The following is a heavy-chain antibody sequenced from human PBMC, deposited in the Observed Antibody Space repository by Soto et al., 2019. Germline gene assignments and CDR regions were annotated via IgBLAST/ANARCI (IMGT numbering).Heavy chain of an antibody. CDR3: ATLEYSSSSGFDY. CDR2: IYPGDSDT. D-gene: IGHD6-6*01. Sequence: VESLKISCKGSGYIFTSYWICCFRQMPGKGLEWMGIIYPGDSDTRYSPSFQGQVTISADKSISTAYLQWSSLKASDTAMYYCATLEYSSSSGFDYWGQGTLVTVSS. V-gene: IGHV5-51*01. CDR1: GYIFTSYW. J-gene: IGHJ4*02.